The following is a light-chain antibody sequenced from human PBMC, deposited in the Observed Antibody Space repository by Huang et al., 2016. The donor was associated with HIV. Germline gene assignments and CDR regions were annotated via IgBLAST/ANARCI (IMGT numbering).Light chain of an antibody. CDR2: CAS. CDR1: QSVSSN. V-gene: IGKV3-15*01. Sequence: EIVMTQSPATLSVSPGERATLSCRSSQSVSSNLSWDQQKPGQAPRVLIHCASPRATDISVRFSGSGSGTEFTLTISRLQSEDIAVYYCQQYNNWPWTFGQGTKVEIK. J-gene: IGKJ1*01. CDR3: QQYNNWPWT.